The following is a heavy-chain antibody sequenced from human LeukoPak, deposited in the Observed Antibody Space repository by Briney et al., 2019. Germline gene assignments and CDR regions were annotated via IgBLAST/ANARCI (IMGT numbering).Heavy chain of an antibody. J-gene: IGHJ6*03. CDR3: ARAFRSTNGGAYRGSSHYYMDV. CDR2: MNPDSYNT. V-gene: IGHV1-8*03. Sequence: ASVKVSCKASGYTFLFSDINWVRQATGQGLEWMGWMNPDSYNTGYAQKFQGRVAFTRDTSISTAYMDLTNLTSDDTAVHYCARAFRSTNGGAYRGSSHYYMDVWGKGTTVTVSS. D-gene: IGHD6-6*01. CDR1: GYTFLFSD.